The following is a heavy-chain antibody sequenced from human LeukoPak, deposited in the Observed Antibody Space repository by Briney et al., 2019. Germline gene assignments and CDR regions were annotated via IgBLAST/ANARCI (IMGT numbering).Heavy chain of an antibody. J-gene: IGHJ6*02. V-gene: IGHV1-46*01. D-gene: IGHD3-9*01. CDR3: ARRAFDWSVDGYSYGMDV. Sequence: ASVKVSCKTSGYTFTSFYMHWVRQAPGQGLEWMGIINPSEGFTTYAQNFQGRVTMTRDTSTSTVYMELSSLRSDDTAVYYCARRAFDWSVDGYSYGMDVWGQGTTVTVSS. CDR2: INPSEGFT. CDR1: GYTFTSFY.